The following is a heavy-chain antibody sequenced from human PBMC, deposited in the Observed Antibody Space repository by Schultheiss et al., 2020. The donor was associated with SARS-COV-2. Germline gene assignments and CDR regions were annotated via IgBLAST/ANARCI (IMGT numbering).Heavy chain of an antibody. D-gene: IGHD1-26*01. CDR3: ARLHGGSYSFDY. CDR2: IYTSGST. CDR1: GGSISSSSYY. V-gene: IGHV4-39*01. J-gene: IGHJ4*02. Sequence: SQTLSLTCTVSGGSISSSSYYWGWIRQPPGKGLEWIGSIYTSGSTNYNPSLKSRVTMSVDTSKNQFSLKLSSVTAADTAVYYCARLHGGSYSFDYWGQGTLVTVSS.